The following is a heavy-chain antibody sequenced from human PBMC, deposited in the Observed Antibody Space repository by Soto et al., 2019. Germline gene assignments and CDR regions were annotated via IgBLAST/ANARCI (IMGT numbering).Heavy chain of an antibody. CDR2: IYYSGST. Sequence: SETLSLTCTVSGGSISSYYWSWIRQPPGKGLEWIGYIYYSGSTNYNPSLKSRVTISVDTSKNQFSLKLSSVTAADTAVYYCARLYCSGGSCYSLRYYYYMDVWGKGTTVTLSS. J-gene: IGHJ6*03. CDR3: ARLYCSGGSCYSLRYYYYMDV. CDR1: GGSISSYY. D-gene: IGHD2-15*01. V-gene: IGHV4-59*08.